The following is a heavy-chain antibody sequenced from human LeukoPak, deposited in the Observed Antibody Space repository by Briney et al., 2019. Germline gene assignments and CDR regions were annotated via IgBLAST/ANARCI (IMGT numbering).Heavy chain of an antibody. V-gene: IGHV1-18*01. Sequence: ASVKVSYKASGYTFTSYGISWVRQAPGQGLEWMGWISAYNGNTNYAQKLQGRVTMTTDTSTSTAYMELRSLRSDDTAVYYCASSHDSSGYYEATFDYWGQGTLVTVSS. CDR3: ASSHDSSGYYEATFDY. J-gene: IGHJ4*02. CDR1: GYTFTSYG. D-gene: IGHD3-22*01. CDR2: ISAYNGNT.